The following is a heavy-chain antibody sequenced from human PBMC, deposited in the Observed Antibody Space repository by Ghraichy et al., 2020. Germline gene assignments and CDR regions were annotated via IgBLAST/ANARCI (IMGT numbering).Heavy chain of an antibody. CDR3: AREDLTGYFDY. CDR2: IYYTGSH. V-gene: IGHV4-31*03. CDR1: GGSISSADYY. D-gene: IGHD3-9*01. Sequence: SETLYLTCTVSGGSISSADYYWSWIRQHPGKGLEWIGYIYYTGSHYYNPSLQSRVTFSVDTSKSQFSLKLNSVTAADTAVYYCAREDLTGYFDYWGQGTLVIVSS. J-gene: IGHJ4*02.